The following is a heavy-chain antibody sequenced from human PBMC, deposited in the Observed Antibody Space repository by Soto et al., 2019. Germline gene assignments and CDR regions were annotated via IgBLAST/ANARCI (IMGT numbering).Heavy chain of an antibody. Sequence: GGSLRLSCAASGFTFSSYGMHWVRQAPGKGLEWVAVIWYDGSNKYYADSVKGRFTISRDNSKNTLYLQMNSLRAEDTDVYYCASLGLYGSGSRFPDDYYYGMDVWGQGTTVTVSS. J-gene: IGHJ6*02. CDR1: GFTFSSYG. CDR3: ASLGLYGSGSRFPDDYYYGMDV. D-gene: IGHD3-10*01. CDR2: IWYDGSNK. V-gene: IGHV3-33*01.